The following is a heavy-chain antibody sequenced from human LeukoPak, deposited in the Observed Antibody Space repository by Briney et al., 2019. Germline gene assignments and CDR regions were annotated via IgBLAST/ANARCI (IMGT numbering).Heavy chain of an antibody. V-gene: IGHV1-2*02. CDR1: GFTFTSDYY. CDR2: FNPHKGYT. CDR3: VREGNDLLSKNFDR. J-gene: IGHJ4*02. D-gene: IGHD3-16*02. Sequence: ASVKVSCKASGFTFTSDYYLHWVRQAPGQGLEWMGYFNPHKGYTSSPQKFQGRITMTTDTSISAVYMELSSLISDDTAIYCVREGNDLLSKNFDRWGQGTLVTVSS.